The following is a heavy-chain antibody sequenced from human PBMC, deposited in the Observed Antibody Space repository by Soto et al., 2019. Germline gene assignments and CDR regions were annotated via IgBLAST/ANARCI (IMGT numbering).Heavy chain of an antibody. J-gene: IGHJ4*02. CDR1: GFTFSSYS. V-gene: IGHV3-64D*06. CDR2: ISSNGGST. Sequence: GGSLRLYCSASGFTFSSYSMHWVRQAPGNGLEYVSAISSNGGSTYYADSVKCRFTISRDNSKNTLYLQMSSLRAEDTAVYYCVKVNSQLAFDYWGQGTMVTVSS. D-gene: IGHD6-13*01. CDR3: VKVNSQLAFDY.